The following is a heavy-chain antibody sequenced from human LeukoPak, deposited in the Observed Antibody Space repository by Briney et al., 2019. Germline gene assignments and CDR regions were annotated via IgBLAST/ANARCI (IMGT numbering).Heavy chain of an antibody. V-gene: IGHV4-4*02. CDR2: IYHSGST. CDR3: ASGVVGATWGHWFDP. Sequence: PSETLSLTCAVSGGSISSSNWWSWVRQPPGKGLEWIGEIYHSGSTNYNPSLKSRVTISVDKSKNQFSLKLSSVTAADTAVYYCASGVVGATWGHWFDPWGQGTLVTVSS. D-gene: IGHD1-26*01. CDR1: GGSISSSNW. J-gene: IGHJ5*02.